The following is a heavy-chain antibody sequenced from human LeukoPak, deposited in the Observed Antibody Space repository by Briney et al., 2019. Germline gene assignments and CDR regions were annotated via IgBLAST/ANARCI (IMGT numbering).Heavy chain of an antibody. Sequence: SETLSLTCTVSGGSISSGTYYWNWIRQPAGKGLEWIGRIYTSGSTNYNPSLKSRITISIDTSKNQFSLKLSSVTAADTAVYYCARPEVGATRGLHYWGQGTLVTVSS. CDR2: IYTSGST. J-gene: IGHJ4*02. V-gene: IGHV4-61*02. CDR3: ARPEVGATRGLHY. D-gene: IGHD1-26*01. CDR1: GGSISSGTYY.